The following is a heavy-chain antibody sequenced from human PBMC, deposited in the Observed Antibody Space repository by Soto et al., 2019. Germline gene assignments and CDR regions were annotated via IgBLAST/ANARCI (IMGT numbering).Heavy chain of an antibody. D-gene: IGHD6-13*01. CDR2: TYYSGST. V-gene: IGHV4-59*01. Sequence: QVQLQESGPRLVKPSETLSLTCTVSGGSMIAYYWNWMRQPPGKGLQWIGYTYYSGSTTYNPSLKSRVTISVDSSKNQFSLKLDSVTPADTAVYYCARVRGTAGKRYFAYWGPGNLVTVSS. CDR3: ARVRGTAGKRYFAY. CDR1: GGSMIAYY. J-gene: IGHJ4*02.